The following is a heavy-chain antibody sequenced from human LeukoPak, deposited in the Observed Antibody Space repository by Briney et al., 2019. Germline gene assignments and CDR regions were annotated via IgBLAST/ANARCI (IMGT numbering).Heavy chain of an antibody. CDR3: TRVATIPDY. Sequence: PGGSLRLSCAASGFTFSGSAIHWVRQASGKGLEWVGRIRSKANSYATAYAASVKGRFTISRHDPKNTAYLQMNSLRTEDTAVYYCTRVATIPDYWGQGTLVTVSS. J-gene: IGHJ4*02. CDR1: GFTFSGSA. D-gene: IGHD5-12*01. V-gene: IGHV3-73*01. CDR2: IRSKANSYAT.